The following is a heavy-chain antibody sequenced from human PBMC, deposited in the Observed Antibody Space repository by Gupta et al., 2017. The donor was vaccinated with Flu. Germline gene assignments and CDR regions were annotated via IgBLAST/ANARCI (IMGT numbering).Heavy chain of an antibody. V-gene: IGHV3-15*04. J-gene: IGHJ4*02. Sequence: VRQVASGGCLVKPGGCLNIAWSAFAISFSTTWMSWVVSPRGKGLEWVGRIASKSDGGTTDYTAPVKGRLTISRNDSRTALYLQMNSLKIEDTAVYYCTATSGCSWIHLWCFDYWGQGTLVTVSS. D-gene: IGHD5-18*01. CDR1: AISFSTTW. CDR2: IASKSDGGTT. CDR3: TATSGCSWIHLWCFDY.